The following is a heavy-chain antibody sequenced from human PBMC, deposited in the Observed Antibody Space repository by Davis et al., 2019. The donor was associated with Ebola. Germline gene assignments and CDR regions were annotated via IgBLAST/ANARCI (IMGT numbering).Heavy chain of an antibody. CDR1: GFTFSSYA. Sequence: GESLKISCAASGFTFSSYAMSWVRQAPGKGLEWVSAISGSGGSTYYADSVKGRFTISRDNSKNTLYLQMNSLRAEDTAVYYCAKDYLRPYYYDSSGYWGFDYWGQGTLVTVSS. J-gene: IGHJ4*02. CDR3: AKDYLRPYYYDSSGYWGFDY. CDR2: ISGSGGST. V-gene: IGHV3-23*01. D-gene: IGHD3-22*01.